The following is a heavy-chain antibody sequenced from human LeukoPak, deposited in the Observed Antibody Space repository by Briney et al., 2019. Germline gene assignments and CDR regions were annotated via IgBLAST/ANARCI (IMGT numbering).Heavy chain of an antibody. CDR3: ARQPIDYSPDY. Sequence: GESLKISCEASGYIFTNYWIGWVRQMPGKGLEWMGIIWPDDSETRYSPSFQGQVTMSVDKSTRTAYLQWSTLKASDSGIYYCARQPIDYSPDYWGQGTQVTVSS. CDR2: IWPDDSET. J-gene: IGHJ4*02. V-gene: IGHV5-51*01. D-gene: IGHD4/OR15-4a*01. CDR1: GYIFTNYW.